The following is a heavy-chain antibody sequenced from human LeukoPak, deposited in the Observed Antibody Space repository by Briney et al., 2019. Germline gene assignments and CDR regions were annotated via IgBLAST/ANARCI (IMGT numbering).Heavy chain of an antibody. J-gene: IGHJ5*02. Sequence: ASVKVSCKASGYTFTRYGISWVRQAPGQGLEWMGSISAYNGNTNYAQKLQGRVTMTTDTSTSTAYMELRSLRSDDTAVYYCARDSLPEGYCSSTSCHNWFDPWGQGTLVTVSS. CDR3: ARDSLPEGYCSSTSCHNWFDP. CDR1: GYTFTRYG. D-gene: IGHD2-2*01. CDR2: ISAYNGNT. V-gene: IGHV1-18*01.